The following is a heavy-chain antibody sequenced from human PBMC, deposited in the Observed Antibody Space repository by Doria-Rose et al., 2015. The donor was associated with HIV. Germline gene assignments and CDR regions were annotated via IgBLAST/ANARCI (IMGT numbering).Heavy chain of an antibody. D-gene: IGHD6-13*01. CDR2: IFSDDER. Sequence: QESGPVLVKPTETLTLTCTASGVSLSSPGMGVSWIRQPPGKALEWLANIFSDDERSYKTSLKSRLTISRGTSKSQVVLTMTDMDPVDTATYYCARIKSSRWYHKYYFDFWGQGTLVIVS. CDR1: GVSLSSPGMG. J-gene: IGHJ4*02. CDR3: ARIKSSRWYHKYYFDF. V-gene: IGHV2-26*01.